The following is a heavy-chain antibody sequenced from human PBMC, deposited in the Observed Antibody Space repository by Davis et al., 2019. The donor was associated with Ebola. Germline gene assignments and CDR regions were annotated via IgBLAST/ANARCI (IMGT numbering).Heavy chain of an antibody. CDR1: GGSFSGYY. CDR2: INHSGST. D-gene: IGHD5-18*01. V-gene: IGHV4-34*01. J-gene: IGHJ4*02. CDR3: ARGRRYSYGPPRY. Sequence: SETLSLTCAVYGGSFSGYYWSWIRQPPGKGLEWIGEINHSGSTNYNPSLKSRVTISEDTSKNQFSLKLSSVTAADTAVYYCARGRRYSYGPPRYWGQGTLVTVSS.